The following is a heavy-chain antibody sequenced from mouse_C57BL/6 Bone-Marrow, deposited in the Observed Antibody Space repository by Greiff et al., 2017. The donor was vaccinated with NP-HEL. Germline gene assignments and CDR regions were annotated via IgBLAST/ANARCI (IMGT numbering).Heavy chain of an antibody. Sequence: EVMLVESGGGLVQSGRSLRLSCATSGFTFSDFYMEWVRQAPGKGLEWIAASRNKANDYTTEYSASVKGRFIVSRDTSNSIIYLQMNTLRAEDAAIYYCARDDPVVAHWYFDVWGTGTTVTVSS. J-gene: IGHJ1*03. CDR2: SRNKANDYTT. D-gene: IGHD1-1*01. CDR1: GFTFSDFY. V-gene: IGHV7-1*01. CDR3: ARDDPVVAHWYFDV.